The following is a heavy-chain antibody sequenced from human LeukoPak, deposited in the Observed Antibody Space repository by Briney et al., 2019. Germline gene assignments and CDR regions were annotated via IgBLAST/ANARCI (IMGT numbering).Heavy chain of an antibody. J-gene: IGHJ2*01. D-gene: IGHD4-17*01. Sequence: GGSLRLSCAASGFTFSSYSMNWVRQAPGKGLDWVSPISSSSSSISYADSMKGRFTISRDNVKNLLFLQMNSLRAEDTAIYYCARDRKGRTYGDPYWFFDLWGRGTLVSVSP. CDR3: ARDRKGRTYGDPYWFFDL. CDR2: ISSSSSSI. V-gene: IGHV3-21*06. CDR1: GFTFSSYS.